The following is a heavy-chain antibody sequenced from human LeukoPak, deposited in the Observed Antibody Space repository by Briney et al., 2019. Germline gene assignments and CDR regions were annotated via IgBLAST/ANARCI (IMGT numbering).Heavy chain of an antibody. CDR2: ISGSASNT. J-gene: IGHJ4*02. CDR3: AKSTTVFDY. V-gene: IGHV3-23*01. D-gene: IGHD4-11*01. CDR1: GFTFSIYA. Sequence: PGGSLRLSCAASGFTFSIYAMAWVRQAPGKGLEWVSSISGSASNTYYADSVKGRFTISRDNSKNTLYLQMNSLRAEDTAVYYCAKSTTVFDYWGQGTLVTVSS.